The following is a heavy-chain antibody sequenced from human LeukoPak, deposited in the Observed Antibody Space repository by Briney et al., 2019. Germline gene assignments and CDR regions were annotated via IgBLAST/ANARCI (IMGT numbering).Heavy chain of an antibody. V-gene: IGHV4-59*11. Sequence: SETLSLTCNVSGVSISTHYWSWIRQSPGKGLEWIGYIYHNGITNYNPSLKSRVTISIDTSKNEFSLKLTSVIAVDTAVYFCAREANYYGSGSYFEGTFDYWGQGSLVTVSS. D-gene: IGHD3-10*01. CDR1: GVSISTHY. J-gene: IGHJ4*02. CDR3: AREANYYGSGSYFEGTFDY. CDR2: IYHNGIT.